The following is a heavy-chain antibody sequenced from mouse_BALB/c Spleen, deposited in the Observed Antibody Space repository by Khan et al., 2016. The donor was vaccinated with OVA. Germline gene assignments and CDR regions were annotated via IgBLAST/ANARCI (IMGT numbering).Heavy chain of an antibody. V-gene: IGHV3-8*02. CDR2: IIYTGYT. D-gene: IGHD2-14*01. CDR3: ARSTYRYAFVY. Sequence: VQLKESGPSLVKPSQTLSLTCSVTGDSITTGYWNWIRKFPGNKLEYMGYIIYTGYTYYNPSLKSRISITRQTSHNTYYLQLNSVTDEDTATYYCARSTYRYAFVYWGRGTLVTGSA. CDR1: GDSITTGY. J-gene: IGHJ3*01.